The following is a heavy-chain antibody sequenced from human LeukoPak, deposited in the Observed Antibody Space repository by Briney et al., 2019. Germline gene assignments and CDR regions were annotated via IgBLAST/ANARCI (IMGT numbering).Heavy chain of an antibody. V-gene: IGHV3-21*01. CDR2: ISSSSSYI. Sequence: AGGSLRLSCAASGFTFSSYAMSWVRQAPGKGLEWVSSISSSSSYIYYADSVKGRFTISRDNAKNSLYLQINSLRAEDTAVYYCAAINQQWIQLWWELWGQGTLVTVSS. CDR1: GFTFSSYA. J-gene: IGHJ4*02. D-gene: IGHD5-18*01. CDR3: AAINQQWIQLWWEL.